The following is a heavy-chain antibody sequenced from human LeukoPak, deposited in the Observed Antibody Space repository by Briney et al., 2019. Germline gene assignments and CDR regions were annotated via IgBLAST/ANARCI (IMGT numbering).Heavy chain of an antibody. CDR3: AKDWVDYYDSSGYHTYNWFDP. CDR2: ISGSGGST. D-gene: IGHD3-22*01. Sequence: GGSLRLSCAASGFTFSSYAMSWVRQAPGEGLEWVSAISGSGGSTYYADSVKGRFTISRDNSKNTLYLQMNSLRAEDTAVYYCAKDWVDYYDSSGYHTYNWFDPWGQGTLVTVSS. J-gene: IGHJ5*02. V-gene: IGHV3-23*01. CDR1: GFTFSSYA.